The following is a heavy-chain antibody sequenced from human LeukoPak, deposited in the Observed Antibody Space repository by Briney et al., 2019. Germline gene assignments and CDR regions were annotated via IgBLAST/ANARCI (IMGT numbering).Heavy chain of an antibody. D-gene: IGHD3-10*01. CDR2: IWYDGSNK. CDR1: GFTFSSYG. CDR3: AKADYYGSGSYYVDYYYYGMDV. V-gene: IGHV3-33*06. Sequence: GRSLRLSCAASGFTFSSYGMHWVRQAPGKGLEWVAVIWYDGSNKYYADSVKGRFTISRDNSKNTLYLQMNSLRAEDTAVYYCAKADYYGSGSYYVDYYYYGMDVWGQGTTVTVSS. J-gene: IGHJ6*02.